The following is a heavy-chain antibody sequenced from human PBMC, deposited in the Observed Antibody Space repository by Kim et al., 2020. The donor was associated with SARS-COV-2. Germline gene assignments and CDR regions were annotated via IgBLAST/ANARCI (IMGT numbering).Heavy chain of an antibody. Sequence: GGSLRLSCAASGFTFSSYGMHWVRQAPGKGLEWVAVIWYDGSNKYYADSVKGRFTISRDNSKNTLYLQMNSLRAEDTAVYYCARDPGGCSSTSCYPKFDYWGQGTLVTVSS. CDR2: IWYDGSNK. J-gene: IGHJ4*02. V-gene: IGHV3-33*01. D-gene: IGHD2-2*01. CDR1: GFTFSSYG. CDR3: ARDPGGCSSTSCYPKFDY.